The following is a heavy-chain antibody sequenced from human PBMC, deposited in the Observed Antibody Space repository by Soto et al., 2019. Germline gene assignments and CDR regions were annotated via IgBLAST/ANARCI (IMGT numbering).Heavy chain of an antibody. V-gene: IGHV4-59*12. J-gene: IGHJ4*02. D-gene: IGHD4-17*01. CDR3: AGKVYGDYPPGQFDY. Sequence: SETLSLTCIVSGGSISNYYWSWIRQPPGKGLEWIGYIYHSGSTNYNPSLKSRVTISVDKSKNQFSLKLSSVTAADTAVYYCAGKVYGDYPPGQFDYWGQGTLVTVSS. CDR2: IYHSGST. CDR1: GGSISNYY.